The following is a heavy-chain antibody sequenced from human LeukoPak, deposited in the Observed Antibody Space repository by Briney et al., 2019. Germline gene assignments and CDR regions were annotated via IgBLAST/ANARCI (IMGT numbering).Heavy chain of an antibody. CDR2: INHSGST. D-gene: IGHD4-23*01. Sequence: PGGSLGLSCAASGFTFNNYAMTWVRQAPGKGLEWIGEINHSGSTNYNPSVKSRVTISVDTSKNQFSLKLTSVTAADTAVYFCACDSGGHHDHDAFDIWGQGTMVTVSS. V-gene: IGHV4-34*08. J-gene: IGHJ3*02. CDR1: GFTFNNYA. CDR3: ACDSGGHHDHDAFDI.